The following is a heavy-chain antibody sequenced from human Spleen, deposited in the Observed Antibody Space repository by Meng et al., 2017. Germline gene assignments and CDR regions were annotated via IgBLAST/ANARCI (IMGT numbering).Heavy chain of an antibody. CDR1: GGSISSSSYY. Sequence: SETLSLTCTVSGGSISSSSYYWGWIRQPPGKGLEWIGYIYYSGSTNYNPSLKSRVTISVDTSKNQFSLKLSSVTAADTAVYYCARSKRDMVRGIIIKRKIFDIWGQGTMVTVSS. CDR3: ARSKRDMVRGIIIKRKIFDI. D-gene: IGHD3-10*01. J-gene: IGHJ3*02. V-gene: IGHV4-61*05. CDR2: IYYSGST.